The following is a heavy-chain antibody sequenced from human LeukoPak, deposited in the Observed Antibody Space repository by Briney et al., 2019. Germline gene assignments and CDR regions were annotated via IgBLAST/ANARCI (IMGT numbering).Heavy chain of an antibody. CDR2: IRSDGSNR. Sequence: QPGGSLRLSCAASGVTIRSYGVHWVRQAPGKGLEWLAYIRSDGSNRYYAGSVKGRFTISRDNSKNTLYLQMNSLRAEDTAVYYCATLAAGSLDYWGQGTLVTVAS. J-gene: IGHJ4*02. V-gene: IGHV3-30*02. CDR3: ATLAAGSLDY. D-gene: IGHD3-10*01. CDR1: GVTIRSYG.